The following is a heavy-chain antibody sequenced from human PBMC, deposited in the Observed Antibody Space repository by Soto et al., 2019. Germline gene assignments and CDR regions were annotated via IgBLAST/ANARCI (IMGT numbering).Heavy chain of an antibody. V-gene: IGHV1-18*01. D-gene: IGHD2-2*01. CDR1: GYTFTSYG. CDR2: ISAYNGNT. CDR3: ARGPQIYCSSTSCYASDY. Sequence: ASVKVSCKASGYTFTSYGISWVRQAPGQGLEWMGWISAYNGNTNYAQKLQGRVTMTTDTSTSTAYMELRSLRSDDTAVYYCARGPQIYCSSTSCYASDYWGQGTLVTVPQ. J-gene: IGHJ4*02.